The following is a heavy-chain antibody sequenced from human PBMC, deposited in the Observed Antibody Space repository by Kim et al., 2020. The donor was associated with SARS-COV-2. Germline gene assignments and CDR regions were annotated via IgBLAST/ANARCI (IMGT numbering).Heavy chain of an antibody. CDR3: AKDFLELRTHDYYFYGM. D-gene: IGHD1-7*01. J-gene: IGHJ6*01. CDR2: MTYDGSKK. Sequence: GGSLRLSCAASGFPFSTCGMHWVRQAPGKGLEWVALMTYDGSKKVYGDSVKGRFTISRDNSKNILYLEMNSLTAEDTAVYYCAKDFLELRTHDYYFYGM. V-gene: IGHV3-30*18. CDR1: GFPFSTCG.